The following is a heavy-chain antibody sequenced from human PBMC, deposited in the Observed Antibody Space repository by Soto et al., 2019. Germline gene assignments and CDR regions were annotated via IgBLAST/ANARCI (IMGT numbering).Heavy chain of an antibody. CDR1: GGSISSGGYY. CDR2: IYYSGST. CDR3: ARVRYCSGGSCYPRFDP. V-gene: IGHV4-31*03. J-gene: IGHJ5*02. D-gene: IGHD2-15*01. Sequence: QVQLQESGPGLVKPSQTLSLTCTVSGGSISSGGYYWSWIRQHPGKGLEWIGYIYYSGSTYYNPSLKSRVTKSVDTSNDRFSMNLSSVTAADTAVYYCARVRYCSGGSCYPRFDPWGQGTLVTVSS.